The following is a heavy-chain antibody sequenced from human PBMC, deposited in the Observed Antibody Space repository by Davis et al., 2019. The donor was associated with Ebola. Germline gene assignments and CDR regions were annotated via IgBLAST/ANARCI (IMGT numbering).Heavy chain of an antibody. CDR2: INPNSGGT. Sequence: AASVKVSCKASGYTFTGYYMHWVRQAPGQGLEWMGWINPNSGGTNYAQNFQGWVTMSRDTSISTAYMALSRLKSANTAVYYWARDQVHYDILTGYQAGVQDYGMDVWGQGTTVTVSS. CDR1: GYTFTGYY. V-gene: IGHV1-2*04. J-gene: IGHJ6*02. D-gene: IGHD3-9*01. CDR3: ARDQVHYDILTGYQAGVQDYGMDV.